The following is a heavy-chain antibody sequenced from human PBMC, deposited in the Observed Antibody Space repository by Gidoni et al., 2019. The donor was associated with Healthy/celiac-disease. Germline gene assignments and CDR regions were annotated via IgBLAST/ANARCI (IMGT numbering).Heavy chain of an antibody. CDR3: ARAHYYYDSSGYSPLYYFDY. V-gene: IGHV3-13*01. J-gene: IGHJ4*02. D-gene: IGHD3-22*01. CDR1: GFTFSSYD. CDR2: IGTAGDT. Sequence: EVQLVESGGGLVQPGGSLRLSCAASGFTFSSYDMLWVRQATGKGLEWVSAIGTAGDTYYPGSVKGRFTISRENAKNSLYLQMNSLRAGDTAVYYCARAHYYYDSSGYSPLYYFDYWGQGTLVTVSS.